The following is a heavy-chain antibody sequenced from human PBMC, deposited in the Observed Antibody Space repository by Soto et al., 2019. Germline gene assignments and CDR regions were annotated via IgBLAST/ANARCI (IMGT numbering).Heavy chain of an antibody. J-gene: IGHJ4*02. CDR1: GFTFSRFA. CDR3: AKEHGDYGFDY. CDR2: LSGNGVKT. Sequence: EVQLLESGGGLVQPGGSLRLACAASGFTFSRFALSWVRQAPGKGLEWVSALSGNGVKTYYADSVRGRFTISRDNSKNTLYLQMNSLRAEDTAAYYCAKEHGDYGFDYWGQGALVTVSS. V-gene: IGHV3-23*01. D-gene: IGHD4-17*01.